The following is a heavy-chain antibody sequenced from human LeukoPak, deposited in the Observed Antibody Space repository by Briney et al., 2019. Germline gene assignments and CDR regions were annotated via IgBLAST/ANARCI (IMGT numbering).Heavy chain of an antibody. CDR1: GFTFSSYG. CDR2: ISYDGSNK. J-gene: IGHJ4*02. D-gene: IGHD3-10*01. Sequence: GRSLRLSCAASGFTFSSYGMPWVRQAPGKGLEWVAVISYDGSNKYYADSVKGRFTISRDNSKNTLYLQMNSLRAEDTAVYYCAKLAYYYGSGGDYFDYWGQGTLVTVSS. V-gene: IGHV3-30*18. CDR3: AKLAYYYGSGGDYFDY.